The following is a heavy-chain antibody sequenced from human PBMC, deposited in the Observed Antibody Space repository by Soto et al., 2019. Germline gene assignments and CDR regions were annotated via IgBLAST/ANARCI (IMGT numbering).Heavy chain of an antibody. J-gene: IGHJ6*03. CDR2: INAGNGNT. D-gene: IGHD4-4*01. CDR3: ARAGTVTTGYYYYMDV. V-gene: IGHV1-3*01. CDR1: GYTFTSYA. Sequence: GASVKVSCKASGYTFTSYAMHWVRQAPGQRLEWMGRINAGNGNTKYSQKFQGRVTITRDTSASTAYMELSSLRSEDTAVYYCARAGTVTTGYYYYMDVWGKGTTVTVSS.